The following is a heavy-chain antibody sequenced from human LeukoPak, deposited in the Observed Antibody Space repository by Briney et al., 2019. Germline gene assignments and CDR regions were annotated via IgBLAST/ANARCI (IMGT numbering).Heavy chain of an antibody. V-gene: IGHV4-59*01. CDR2: IYYRGST. CDR1: GGSIRSYY. D-gene: IGHD5-18*01. CDR3: ARGGSGYSYGYGPFDY. Sequence: SETLSLTCTVSGGSIRSYYWSWIRQPPGKGLEWIGYIYYRGSTNYNPSLKSRVTISVDTSKNQFSLKLSSVTAADTAVYYCARGGSGYSYGYGPFDYWGQGTLVTVSS. J-gene: IGHJ4*02.